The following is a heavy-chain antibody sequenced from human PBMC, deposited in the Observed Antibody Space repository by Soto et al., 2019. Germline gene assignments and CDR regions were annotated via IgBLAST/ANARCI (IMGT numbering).Heavy chain of an antibody. J-gene: IGHJ4*02. V-gene: IGHV3-7*03. Sequence: GVSLSLSCAASGFRFSLFWMSWVRQTPGKGLEWVANINEDGSEKFFADSVKGRFTISRDNAKNSLSLQMNSLTADDTAVYYCARTGWPQSSYYFDYWGQGTLVTVSS. CDR1: GFRFSLFW. CDR2: INEDGSEK. D-gene: IGHD3-16*01. CDR3: ARTGWPQSSYYFDY.